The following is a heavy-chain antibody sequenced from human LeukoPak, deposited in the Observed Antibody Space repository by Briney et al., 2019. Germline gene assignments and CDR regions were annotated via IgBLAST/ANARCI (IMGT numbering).Heavy chain of an antibody. J-gene: IGHJ4*02. D-gene: IGHD6-13*01. Sequence: SGTLSLTCAVSGGSISSSNWWSWVRQPPGKRLEWIGEIYHSGSTNYNPSLKSRVTISVDKSKNQFSLKLSSVTAADTAVYYCAREGYSSSWYPYYFDYWGQGTLVTVSA. CDR1: GGSISSSNW. CDR3: AREGYSSSWYPYYFDY. V-gene: IGHV4-4*02. CDR2: IYHSGST.